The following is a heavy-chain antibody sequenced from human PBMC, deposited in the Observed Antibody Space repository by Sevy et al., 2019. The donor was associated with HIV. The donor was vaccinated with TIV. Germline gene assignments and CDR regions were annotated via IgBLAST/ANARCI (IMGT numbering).Heavy chain of an antibody. CDR1: GFTFSNYA. V-gene: IGHV3-23*01. CDR3: AKDRFDGSGYYPEAAFDI. D-gene: IGHD3-22*01. CDR2: ISGSGFNT. Sequence: GGSLRLSCAASGFTFSNYALNWVRQVPGKGLEWVSTISGSGFNTYYGDSVKGRFTISRDNSKNTLYLQMSSLSPEDTALYYCAKDRFDGSGYYPEAAFDIWGQGTKVTVSS. J-gene: IGHJ3*02.